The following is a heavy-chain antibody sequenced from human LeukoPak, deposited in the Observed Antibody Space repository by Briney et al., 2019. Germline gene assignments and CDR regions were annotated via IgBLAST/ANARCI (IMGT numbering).Heavy chain of an antibody. CDR3: AKDVSLSMATIDY. Sequence: GGSLRLSCAVSVFTFSSYGMASVRQAPGKGLEWVAFIRYDGSNKYYADSVKGRFTISRDNSKNTLYLQMNSLRAENTAVYYGAKDVSLSMATIDYWGQGTLVTVSS. D-gene: IGHD5-24*01. J-gene: IGHJ4*02. CDR1: VFTFSSYG. CDR2: IRYDGSNK. V-gene: IGHV3-30*02.